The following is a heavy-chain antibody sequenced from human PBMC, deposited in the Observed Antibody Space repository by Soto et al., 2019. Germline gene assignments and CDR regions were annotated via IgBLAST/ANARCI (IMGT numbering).Heavy chain of an antibody. V-gene: IGHV1-18*01. CDR3: ARVADSAYCSSTSCYGVNWFDP. CDR2: ISAYNGNT. CDR1: GYTFTSYG. D-gene: IGHD2-2*01. J-gene: IGHJ5*02. Sequence: ASVKVSCKASGYTFTSYGISWVRQAPGQGLEWMGWISAYNGNTNYAQKLQGRVTMTTDTSTSTAYMELRGLRSDDTAVYYCARVADSAYCSSTSCYGVNWFDPWGQGTLVTVSS.